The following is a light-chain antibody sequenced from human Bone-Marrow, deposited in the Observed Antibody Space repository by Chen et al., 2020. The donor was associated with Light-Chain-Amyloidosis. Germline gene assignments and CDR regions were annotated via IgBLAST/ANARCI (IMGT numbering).Light chain of an antibody. CDR3: QVWDRSSDRPV. J-gene: IGLJ3*02. V-gene: IGLV3-21*02. CDR2: DDS. Sequence: SYVLTQPSSVSVAPGQTATIPCGGNNIGSTSVHRYQQTPGQAPLLVVYDDSDRPSGIPERLSGSNSGNTATLTISRVEAGDEADYYCQVWDRSSDRPVFGGGAKLTVL. CDR1: NIGSTS.